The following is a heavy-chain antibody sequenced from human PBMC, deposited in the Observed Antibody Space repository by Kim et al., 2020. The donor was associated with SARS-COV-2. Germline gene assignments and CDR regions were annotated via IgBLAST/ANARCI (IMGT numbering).Heavy chain of an antibody. D-gene: IGHD3-16*02. V-gene: IGHV4-39*07. J-gene: IGHJ6*02. CDR1: GGSISSSSYY. Sequence: SETLSLTCTVSGGSISSSSYYWGWIRQPPGKGLEWIGSIYYSGSTYYNPSLKSRVTITVDTSENQFSLKLSSVTAADTAVYYYARAVPYYDYVCGSYRYTGVGGMDVWGQGTTVTVSS. CDR2: IYYSGST. CDR3: ARAVPYYDYVCGSYRYTGVGGMDV.